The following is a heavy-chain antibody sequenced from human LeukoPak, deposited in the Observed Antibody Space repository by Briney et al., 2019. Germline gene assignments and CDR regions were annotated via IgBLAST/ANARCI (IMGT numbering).Heavy chain of an antibody. CDR2: IYHSGST. CDR1: GGSISSSKW. D-gene: IGHD2-2*01. CDR3: ARQSQGYCSSTSCHSWFDP. V-gene: IGHV4-4*02. Sequence: PSGTLSLTCAVSGGSISSSKWWSWVRQPPGKGLEWIGEIYHSGSTNYNPSLKSRVTISVDTSKNQFSLKLSSVTAADTAVYYCARQSQGYCSSTSCHSWFDPWGQGTLVTVSS. J-gene: IGHJ5*02.